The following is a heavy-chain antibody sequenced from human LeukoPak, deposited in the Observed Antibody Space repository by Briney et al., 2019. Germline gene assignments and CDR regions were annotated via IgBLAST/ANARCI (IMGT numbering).Heavy chain of an antibody. Sequence: GGSLRLSCAASGFTFSSYSMNWVRQAPGKGLEWVSYISSSSSTIYYADSVKGRFTISRDNAKNSLYLQMNSLRAEDTAVYYCANNYYDSSGHYYPRYWGQGTLVTVSS. V-gene: IGHV3-48*04. CDR2: ISSSSSTI. J-gene: IGHJ4*02. CDR3: ANNYYDSSGHYYPRY. CDR1: GFTFSSYS. D-gene: IGHD3-22*01.